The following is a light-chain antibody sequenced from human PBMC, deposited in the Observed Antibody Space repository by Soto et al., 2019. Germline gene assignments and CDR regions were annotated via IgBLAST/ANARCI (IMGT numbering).Light chain of an antibody. CDR2: GAS. Sequence: EIVMTQSPATLSVSPGERATLSCRASQSVSRKLAWYQQTRGQAPRLLMYGASTRATGVPARFSGSGSGTEFTITISNLQSEDFAVYHCQQYDKWPRTFGQGTKVDIK. V-gene: IGKV3-15*01. CDR3: QQYDKWPRT. CDR1: QSVSRK. J-gene: IGKJ1*01.